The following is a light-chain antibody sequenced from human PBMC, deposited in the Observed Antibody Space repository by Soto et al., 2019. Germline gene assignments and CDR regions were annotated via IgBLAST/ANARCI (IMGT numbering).Light chain of an antibody. J-gene: IGKJ4*01. CDR2: VPS. V-gene: IGKV3-15*01. CDR1: QSVSSH. Sequence: DIVMTQSPATLSVSPGERATLSCRSIQSVSSHLAWYQQKPGQPPRLLIYVPSTRATGIPARFSGSGSGTEFTLTISSLQSEDFAVYYWQQYNNWPLTFGGGTKVDIK. CDR3: QQYNNWPLT.